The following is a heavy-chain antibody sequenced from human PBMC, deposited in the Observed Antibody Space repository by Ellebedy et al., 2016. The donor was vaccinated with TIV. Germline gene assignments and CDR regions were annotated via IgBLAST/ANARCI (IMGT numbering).Heavy chain of an antibody. J-gene: IGHJ4*02. CDR2: ITSSGSNI. D-gene: IGHD4-17*01. V-gene: IGHV3-21*01. CDR1: GFTFSSYS. Sequence: GGSLRLSXAASGFTFSSYSMNWVRQAPGEGLEWVSSITSSGSNIYYADSVKGRFTISRDNAKNSLYLQMNSLRAEDTAVYYCAGRSPDYGEHDYWGQGTLVTVSS. CDR3: AGRSPDYGEHDY.